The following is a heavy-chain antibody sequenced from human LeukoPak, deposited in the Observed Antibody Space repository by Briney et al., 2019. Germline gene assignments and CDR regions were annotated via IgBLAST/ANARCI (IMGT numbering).Heavy chain of an antibody. CDR3: ARDGGRNFDY. Sequence: PGTSLRLSCAASGFTFISYAIHWVRQAPGKGLEWVAVISFHGTDSFYADSVKGRFTISRDNSKNSLYLQMNSLRVEDTAVYYCARDGGRNFDYWGQGTLVTVSS. J-gene: IGHJ4*02. CDR2: ISFHGTDS. CDR1: GFTFISYA. V-gene: IGHV3-30*04.